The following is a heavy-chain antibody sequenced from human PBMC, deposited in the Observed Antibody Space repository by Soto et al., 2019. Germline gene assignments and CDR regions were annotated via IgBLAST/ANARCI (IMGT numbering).Heavy chain of an antibody. Sequence: GGSLRLSCAASGFTFSTYYMSWVRQAPGKGLEWVSVIYSAGSADFADSVKGRFTVSRDNSENTLFLQMSSLRAEDTAVYYCARVPSSSYHYFDYWGQGTLVTVSS. CDR2: IYSAGSA. J-gene: IGHJ4*02. V-gene: IGHV3-66*01. CDR3: ARVPSSSYHYFDY. D-gene: IGHD6-13*01. CDR1: GFTFSTYY.